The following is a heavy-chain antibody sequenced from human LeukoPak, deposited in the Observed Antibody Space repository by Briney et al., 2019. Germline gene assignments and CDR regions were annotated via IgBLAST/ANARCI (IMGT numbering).Heavy chain of an antibody. CDR3: ASSGAMYYDFWSGYY. D-gene: IGHD3-3*01. CDR1: GGSFSGYY. Sequence: PSETLSLTCAVYGGSFSGYYWSWIRQPPGKGLEWIGEINHSGSTNYNPSLKSRVTISVDTFKNQFSLKLSSVTAADTAVYYCASSGAMYYDFWSGYYWGQGTLVTVSS. CDR2: INHSGST. J-gene: IGHJ4*02. V-gene: IGHV4-34*01.